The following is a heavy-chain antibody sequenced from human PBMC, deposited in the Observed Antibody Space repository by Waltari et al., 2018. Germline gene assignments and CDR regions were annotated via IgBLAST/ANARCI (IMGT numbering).Heavy chain of an antibody. CDR1: GGSISSSSYY. V-gene: IGHV4-39*01. CDR3: AENDYYYDSSGYRS. D-gene: IGHD3-22*01. J-gene: IGHJ5*02. CDR2: IYYSGST. Sequence: QLQLQESGPGLVKPSETLSLTCTVSGGSISSSSYYWGWIRQPPGKGLEWIGSIYYSGSTYYTPSLKSRVTISVDTSKNQFSLKLSSVTAADTAVYYCAENDYYYDSSGYRSWGQGTLVTVSS.